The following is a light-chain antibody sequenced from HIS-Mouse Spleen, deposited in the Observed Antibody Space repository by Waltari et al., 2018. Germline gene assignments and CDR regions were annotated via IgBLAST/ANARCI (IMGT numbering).Light chain of an antibody. J-gene: IGLJ1*01. CDR1: SSDVGGYNS. Sequence: QSALTQPRSVSGSPGQSVTISCTGTSSDVGGYNSVSWYQQHPGKAPKLMSYDVSKRPSGVPDRFSGSKSGNTASLTISGLQAEDEADYYCCSYAGSYTGVFGTGTKVTVL. CDR3: CSYAGSYTGV. V-gene: IGLV2-11*01. CDR2: DVS.